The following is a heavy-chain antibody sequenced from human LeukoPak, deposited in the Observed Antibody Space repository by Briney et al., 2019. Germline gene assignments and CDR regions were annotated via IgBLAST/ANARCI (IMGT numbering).Heavy chain of an antibody. V-gene: IGHV4-61*02. D-gene: IGHD4-11*01. CDR2: IYTSGST. J-gene: IGHJ4*02. CDR1: GGSISSGSYY. Sequence: PSETLSLTCTVSGGSISSGSYYWSWIRQPAGKGLEWIGRIYTSGSTNYNPSLKSRVTISVDTSKNQFSLKLSSVTAADTAVYYCARGERYSNSVDYWGQGTLVTVSS. CDR3: ARGERYSNSVDY.